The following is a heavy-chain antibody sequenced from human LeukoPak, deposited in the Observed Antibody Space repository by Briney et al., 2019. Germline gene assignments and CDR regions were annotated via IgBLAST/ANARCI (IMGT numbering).Heavy chain of an antibody. J-gene: IGHJ4*02. Sequence: ASVKVSCKASGYTFPSYFMHWVRQAPGQGLEWMGIINPTGGSTTYAQKFQGRVTMTRDTSTSTVYMELSSLRSDDTAVYYCAKGTRYFDYWGQGTLVTVSS. CDR2: INPTGGST. CDR3: AKGTRYFDY. V-gene: IGHV1-46*01. CDR1: GYTFPSYF. D-gene: IGHD1-1*01.